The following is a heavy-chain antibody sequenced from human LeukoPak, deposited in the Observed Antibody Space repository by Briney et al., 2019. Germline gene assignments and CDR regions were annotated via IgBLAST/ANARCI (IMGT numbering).Heavy chain of an antibody. J-gene: IGHJ5*02. D-gene: IGHD3-3*01. CDR1: GYTFTSYY. Sequence: GASVKVSCKASGYTFTSYYMHWVRQAPGQGLEWMGIINPSGGSTSYAQKFQGRVTMTRDTSTSTVYMELSSLRSEDTAVYYCARDPSYKAEWLLFPPRRTYNWFDPWGQGTLVTVSS. V-gene: IGHV1-46*01. CDR2: INPSGGST. CDR3: ARDPSYKAEWLLFPPRRTYNWFDP.